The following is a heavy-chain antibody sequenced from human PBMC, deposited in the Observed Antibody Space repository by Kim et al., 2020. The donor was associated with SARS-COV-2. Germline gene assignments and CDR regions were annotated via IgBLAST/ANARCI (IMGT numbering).Heavy chain of an antibody. D-gene: IGHD6-6*01. Sequence: SVKVSCKASGDNFKSYVITWVRQAPGQGLEWMGDIIPVFGTPNYAPSFQGRVTITADESTNTAYMELSSLKSDHTAVYYCAREWQLVLDFWGQGSLVTV. J-gene: IGHJ4*02. CDR2: IIPVFGTP. V-gene: IGHV1-69*13. CDR1: GDNFKSYV. CDR3: AREWQLVLDF.